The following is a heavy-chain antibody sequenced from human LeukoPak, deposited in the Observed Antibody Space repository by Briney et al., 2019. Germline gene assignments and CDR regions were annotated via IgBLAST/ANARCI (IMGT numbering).Heavy chain of an antibody. CDR3: AKVVVITCFDY. Sequence: PGGSLRLSCAAPGFTFSSYAMSWVRQAPGKVLEWVSAISGSGGRTYYADSVTGRFTISRDNSKNTLYLQMNSLRAEDTAVYYCAKVVVITCFDYWGQGTLVTVSS. CDR2: ISGSGGRT. V-gene: IGHV3-23*01. D-gene: IGHD3-22*01. CDR1: GFTFSSYA. J-gene: IGHJ4*02.